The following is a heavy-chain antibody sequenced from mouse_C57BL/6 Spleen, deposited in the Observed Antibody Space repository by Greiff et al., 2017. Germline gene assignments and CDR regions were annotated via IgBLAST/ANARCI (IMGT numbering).Heavy chain of an antibody. V-gene: IGHV2-4*01. CDR3: AKQLYEYDLYDIYAMDD. D-gene: IGHD2-4*01. CDR2: IWSGGST. J-gene: IGHJ4*01. CDR1: GFSLTSYG. Sequence: VKLQESGPGLVQPSQSLSITCTVSGFSLTSYGVHWVRQPPGKGLEWLGVIWSGGSTDYNAAFISRLSISQDNSKSQVFSKMNSLQADDTAIYSCAKQLYEYDLYDIYAMDDWGQGTSVTVSS.